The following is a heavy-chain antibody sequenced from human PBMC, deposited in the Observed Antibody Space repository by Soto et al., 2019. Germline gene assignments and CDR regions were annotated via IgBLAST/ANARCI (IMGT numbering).Heavy chain of an antibody. CDR1: GGSLSGYY. D-gene: IGHD3-16*01. CDR3: ASWVAVAFYFQH. J-gene: IGHJ1*01. CDR2: INHSGST. V-gene: IGHV4-34*01. Sequence: PSETLSLTCAVYGGSLSGYYWSWIRQPPGRGLEWIGEINHSGSTNYNPSLKSRATISVDTSKNQFSLKLRSVTAADTAVYYCASWVAVAFYFQHWGRGTLVTVSS.